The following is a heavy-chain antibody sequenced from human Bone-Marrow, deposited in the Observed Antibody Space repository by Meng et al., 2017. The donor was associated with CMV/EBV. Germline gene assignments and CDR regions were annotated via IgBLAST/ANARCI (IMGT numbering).Heavy chain of an antibody. V-gene: IGHV3-48*03. CDR2: ISSSGSTI. Sequence: GGSLRLSCAASGFTFSSYEMNWVRQVPGKGLEWVSYISSSGSTIYYADSVKGRFTISRDNAKNSLYLQMNSLRAEDTAVYYCARVGNIAVAGSNYYYYYGMDVWGQRTTVTVSS. CDR1: GFTFSSYE. J-gene: IGHJ6*02. CDR3: ARVGNIAVAGSNYYYYYGMDV. D-gene: IGHD6-19*01.